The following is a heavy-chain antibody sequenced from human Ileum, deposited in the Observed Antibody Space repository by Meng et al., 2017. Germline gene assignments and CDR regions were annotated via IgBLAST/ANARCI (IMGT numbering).Heavy chain of an antibody. J-gene: IGHJ5*02. V-gene: IGHV1-18*01. Sequence: QVKLVRLGAEGKKPGASVKVSCKASGYTFTSYGISWVRQAPGQGLEWMGWISAYNGNTNYAQKLQGRVTMTTDTSTSTAYMELRSLRSDDTAVYYCARKFCSSTSCYIDWFDPWGQGTLVTVSS. D-gene: IGHD2-2*02. CDR3: ARKFCSSTSCYIDWFDP. CDR1: GYTFTSYG. CDR2: ISAYNGNT.